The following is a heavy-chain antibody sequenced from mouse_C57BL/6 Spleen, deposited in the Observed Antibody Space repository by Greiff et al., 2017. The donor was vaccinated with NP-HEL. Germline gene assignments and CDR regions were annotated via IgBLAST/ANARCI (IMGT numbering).Heavy chain of an antibody. V-gene: IGHV1-47*01. CDR1: GYTFTTYP. J-gene: IGHJ4*01. CDR2: FHPYNDDT. Sequence: QVQLQQSGAELVKPGASVKMSCKASGYTFTTYPIEWMKQNHGKSLEWIGNFHPYNDDTKYNEKFKGKATLTVEKSYSTVYLELSRLTSDDSAVYYCASGIYYGKGYAMDYWGQGTSVTVSS. D-gene: IGHD2-1*01. CDR3: ASGIYYGKGYAMDY.